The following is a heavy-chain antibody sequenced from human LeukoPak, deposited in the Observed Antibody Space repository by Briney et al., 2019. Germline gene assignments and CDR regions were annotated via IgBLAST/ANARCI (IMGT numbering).Heavy chain of an antibody. V-gene: IGHV3-11*06. D-gene: IGHD1-1*01. J-gene: IGHJ4*02. CDR2: INGRGTYI. Sequence: XGSLRLSCAASGFTFSDYFMSWVRQAPGKGLEWLSYINGRGTYIDYAESLKGRITISRDNAQNSLYLQMNSLRVEDTAVYYCARSGREATEIDYWGQGTLVTVSS. CDR1: GFTFSDYF. CDR3: ARSGREATEIDY.